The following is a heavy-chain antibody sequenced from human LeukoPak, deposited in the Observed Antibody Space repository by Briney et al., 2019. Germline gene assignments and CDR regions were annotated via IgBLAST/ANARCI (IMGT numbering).Heavy chain of an antibody. CDR2: INPNSGGT. D-gene: IGHD3-10*01. Sequence: GASVKVSCKASGYTFTGYYMHWVRQAPGQGLEWMGWINPNSGGTNYAQKFQGRVTMTRDTSISTAYMELSRLRSDDTAVYYCAREYYGSGSYYRGSVGFDYWGQGTLVTVSS. V-gene: IGHV1-2*02. CDR3: AREYYGSGSYYRGSVGFDY. CDR1: GYTFTGYY. J-gene: IGHJ4*02.